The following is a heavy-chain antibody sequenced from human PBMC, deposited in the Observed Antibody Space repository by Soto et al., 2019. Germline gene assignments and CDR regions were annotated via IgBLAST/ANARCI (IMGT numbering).Heavy chain of an antibody. D-gene: IGHD2-21*02. Sequence: AASVKVSCKASGYTFTSYAMHWVRQAPGQRLEWMGWINAGNGNTKYSQKFQGRVTITRDTSASTAYMELSSLRSEDTAVYYCAREIVVVTKAPFDPWGQGTLVTVSS. J-gene: IGHJ5*02. CDR1: GYTFTSYA. V-gene: IGHV1-3*01. CDR2: INAGNGNT. CDR3: AREIVVVTKAPFDP.